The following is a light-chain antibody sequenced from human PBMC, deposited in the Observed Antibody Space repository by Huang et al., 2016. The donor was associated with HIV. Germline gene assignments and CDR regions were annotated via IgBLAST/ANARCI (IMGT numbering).Light chain of an antibody. Sequence: EVVMTQSPAILSVSPGERATLSCRASQSVTSNLAWYQQKPGQAPRLLIYSASTRATGIPARFSGSVSGTEFTLTISSLQSEDFAVYHCQHYNNWPWWTFGQGTKVEIK. J-gene: IGKJ1*01. CDR2: SAS. CDR1: QSVTSN. V-gene: IGKV3-15*01. CDR3: QHYNNWPWWT.